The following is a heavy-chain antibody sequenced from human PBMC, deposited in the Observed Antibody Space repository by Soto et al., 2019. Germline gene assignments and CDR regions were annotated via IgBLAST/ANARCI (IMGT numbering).Heavy chain of an antibody. CDR2: ISSSSSYI. V-gene: IGHV3-21*01. CDR1: GFTFSSYS. CDR3: ARWEGAFDI. Sequence: EVQLVESGGGLVKPGGSLRLSCAASGFTFSSYSMNWVRQAPGKGLEWVSAISSSSSYIYYADSVKGRFTIYKDNAKNSLYLQMNSLRAEDTAVYYCARWEGAFDIWGQGTMVTVSS. D-gene: IGHD1-26*01. J-gene: IGHJ3*02.